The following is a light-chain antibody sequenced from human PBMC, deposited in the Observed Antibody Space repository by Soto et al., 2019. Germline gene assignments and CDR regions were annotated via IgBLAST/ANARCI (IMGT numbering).Light chain of an antibody. Sequence: EIVLTQSPGTLSLSPGKRATLSCRASQSISSSYLAWYQQRPGQAPRLLIYGASSRATGIPDRFSGSGSGTEFTLTIRRVEPEDFAVYYCQQYGSSSWTFGQGTKVEIK. CDR3: QQYGSSSWT. V-gene: IGKV3-20*01. J-gene: IGKJ1*01. CDR1: QSISSSY. CDR2: GAS.